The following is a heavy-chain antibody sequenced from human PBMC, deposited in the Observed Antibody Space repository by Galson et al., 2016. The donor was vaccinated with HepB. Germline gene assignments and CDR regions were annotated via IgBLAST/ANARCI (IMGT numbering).Heavy chain of an antibody. CDR1: GGSFSGYY. Sequence: TLSLTCAVYGGSFSGYYWTWLRQPPGRGLEWIGDINHSGSANYNPSLKSRVTISVDSSKKQFSLKVIHVTAADTAVYYCARGPLRYFDWMRQGGMDFWGQGTTVIV. J-gene: IGHJ6*02. V-gene: IGHV4-34*01. CDR2: INHSGSA. D-gene: IGHD3-9*01. CDR3: ARGPLRYFDWMRQGGMDF.